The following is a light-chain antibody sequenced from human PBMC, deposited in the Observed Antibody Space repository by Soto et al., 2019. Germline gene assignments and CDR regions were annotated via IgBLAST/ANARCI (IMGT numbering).Light chain of an antibody. CDR1: QSVSSNY. Sequence: EIVLTQSPGTLSLSPGERATLSCRASQSVSSNYLAWYQQKPGQAPRLLIYGASTRATGIPVRISGSGSGTEFTLPVSRLEPEDFAVYYCQQYGRSPPLIFGGGTKVEIK. V-gene: IGKV3-20*01. CDR3: QQYGRSPPLI. CDR2: GAS. J-gene: IGKJ4*01.